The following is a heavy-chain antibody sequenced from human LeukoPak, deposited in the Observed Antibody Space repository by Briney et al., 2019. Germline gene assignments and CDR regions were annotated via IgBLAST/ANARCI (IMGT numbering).Heavy chain of an antibody. V-gene: IGHV3-23*01. CDR3: AKAGGYCSSTSCYLFD. D-gene: IGHD2-2*01. Sequence: GGSLRLSCAASGFTFSSYAMSWVRQAPGKGLEWVSSMSPNGGSTYYADSVKGRFTISRDNSKSTLYLQMNSLRAEDTAVYYCAKAGGYCSSTSCYLFDWGQGTLVTVSS. J-gene: IGHJ4*02. CDR2: MSPNGGST. CDR1: GFTFSSYA.